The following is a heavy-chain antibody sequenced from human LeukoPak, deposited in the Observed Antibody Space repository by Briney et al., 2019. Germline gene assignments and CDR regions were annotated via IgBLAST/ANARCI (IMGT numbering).Heavy chain of an antibody. Sequence: SVKVSCKASGGTFSSYAISWVRQAPGQGLEWMGGIIPIFGTANYAQKFQGRVTITADESTSTAYMELSSLRSEDTAVYYCARETFGVVNLLDYWGQGTLVTVSS. CDR3: ARETFGVVNLLDY. V-gene: IGHV1-69*01. D-gene: IGHD3-3*01. CDR1: GGTFSSYA. J-gene: IGHJ4*02. CDR2: IIPIFGTA.